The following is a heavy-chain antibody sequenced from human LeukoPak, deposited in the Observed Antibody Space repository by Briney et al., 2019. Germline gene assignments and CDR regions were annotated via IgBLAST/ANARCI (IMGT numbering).Heavy chain of an antibody. CDR3: AKEYGSGSYLIPYYFDY. D-gene: IGHD3-10*01. CDR2: ISGSGGST. Sequence: GGSLRLSCAASGFTFSSYAMSWVRQAPGKGLEWVSAISGSGGSTYYADSVKGRFTISRDNSKNTLYLQMNSLRAEDTAVYYCAKEYGSGSYLIPYYFDYWGQGTLDTVSS. V-gene: IGHV3-23*01. CDR1: GFTFSSYA. J-gene: IGHJ4*02.